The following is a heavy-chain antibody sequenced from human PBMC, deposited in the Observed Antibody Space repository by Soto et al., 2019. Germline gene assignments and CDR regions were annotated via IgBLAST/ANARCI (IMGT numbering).Heavy chain of an antibody. J-gene: IGHJ5*02. CDR3: ERLRIATNNYKWLDP. CDR1: GAALNSGNYY. CDR2: IYVTGAV. V-gene: IGHV4-31*03. Sequence: LSLTCSVSGAALNSGNYYWSWIRQVPGKGLEWIGHIYVTGAVDYNPSLRDRITISQDTSERQFSLNLRLVTAADTAVYYCERLRIATNNYKWLDPWGQGTPVTVYS. D-gene: IGHD2-21*01.